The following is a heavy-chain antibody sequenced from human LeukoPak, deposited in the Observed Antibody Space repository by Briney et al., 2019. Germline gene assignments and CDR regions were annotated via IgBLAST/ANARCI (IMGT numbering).Heavy chain of an antibody. Sequence: SETLSLTCTVSGGSISSSSYYWGWIRQPPGKGLEWIGSIYYSGSTYYNPSLKSRVTISVDTSKNQFSLKLSSVTAADTAVYYCARHVGFITMVRGVINNNWFDPWGQGTQVTVSS. CDR2: IYYSGST. D-gene: IGHD3-10*01. CDR3: ARHVGFITMVRGVINNNWFDP. CDR1: GGSISSSSYY. J-gene: IGHJ5*02. V-gene: IGHV4-39*01.